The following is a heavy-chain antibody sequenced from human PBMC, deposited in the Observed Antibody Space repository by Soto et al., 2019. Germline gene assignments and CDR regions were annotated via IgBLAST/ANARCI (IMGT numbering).Heavy chain of an antibody. D-gene: IGHD6-19*01. J-gene: IGHJ6*02. Sequence: PGGSLRLSCAASGFTFSSYSMNWVRQAPGKGLEWVSYISSSSSTIYYADSVKGRFTISRDNAKNSLYLQMNSLRDEDTSVYYCARDQWRRDPYSSGWVPYYYYGMDVWGQGTTVTV. CDR3: ARDQWRRDPYSSGWVPYYYYGMDV. CDR1: GFTFSSYS. V-gene: IGHV3-48*02. CDR2: ISSSSSTI.